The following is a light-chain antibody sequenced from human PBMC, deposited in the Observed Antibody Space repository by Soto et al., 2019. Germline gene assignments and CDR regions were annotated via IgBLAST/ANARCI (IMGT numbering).Light chain of an antibody. V-gene: IGKV1-5*03. J-gene: IGKJ4*01. CDR2: RAS. Sequence: DIQMTQSPSTLSASVGDRVTITCRASQSISAYLDWYQQKPAIAPNLLIYRASTLEGGVPSRFSGSGSGTEFTLTISSLQPDAFATYYFQQYTIYPLTFGGGTRIEIK. CDR3: QQYTIYPLT. CDR1: QSISAY.